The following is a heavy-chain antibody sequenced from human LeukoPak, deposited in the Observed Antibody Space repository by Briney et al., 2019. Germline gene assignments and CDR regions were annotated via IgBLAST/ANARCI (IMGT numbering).Heavy chain of an antibody. CDR2: INPDGSGP. Sequence: GGFLRLSCATSGFTFTSYWMHWVRQAPGKGLVWVSRINPDGSGPIYADSVKGRFTISRDNAKNTLYLQMNSLRDEDTAVYYCARPTTTLEYWGQGTLVTVSS. D-gene: IGHD1-7*01. J-gene: IGHJ4*02. CDR3: ARPTTTLEY. V-gene: IGHV3-74*01. CDR1: GFTFTSYW.